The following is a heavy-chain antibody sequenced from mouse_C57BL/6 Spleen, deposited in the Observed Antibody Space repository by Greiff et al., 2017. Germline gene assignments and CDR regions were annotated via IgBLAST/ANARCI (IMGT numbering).Heavy chain of an antibody. CDR3: ARQELRYYAMDY. V-gene: IGHV5-12*01. Sequence: DVMLVESGGGLVQPGGSLKLSCAASGFTFSDYYMYWVRQTPEKRLEWVAYISNGGGSTYYPDTVKGRFTISRDNAKNTLYLQMSRLKSEDTAMYYCARQELRYYAMDYWGQGTSVTVSS. J-gene: IGHJ4*01. CDR2: ISNGGGST. CDR1: GFTFSDYY. D-gene: IGHD1-1*01.